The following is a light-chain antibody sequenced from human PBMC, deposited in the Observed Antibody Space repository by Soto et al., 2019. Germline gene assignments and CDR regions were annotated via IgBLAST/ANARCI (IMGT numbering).Light chain of an antibody. CDR3: QQYGSSPTWT. Sequence: EIVLTQPPGTLSLSPGERATLSCRASQSVSSSYLAWYQQKPGQAPRLLIYGASSRATGIPDRFSGSGSGTDFPLTISRLEPEDFAVYYCQQYGSSPTWTFGQGTKV. J-gene: IGKJ1*01. CDR1: QSVSSSY. V-gene: IGKV3-20*01. CDR2: GAS.